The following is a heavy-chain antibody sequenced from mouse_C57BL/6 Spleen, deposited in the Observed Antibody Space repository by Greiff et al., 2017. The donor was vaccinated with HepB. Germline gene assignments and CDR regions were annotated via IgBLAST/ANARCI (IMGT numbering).Heavy chain of an antibody. V-gene: IGHV1-74*01. Sequence: QVQLQQPGAELVKPGASVKVSCKASGYTFTSYWMHWVKQRPGQGLEWIGRIHPSDSDTNYNQKFKGKATLTVDKSSSTAYMQLSSLTSDDSAVYYCAISIYSNPFAYWGQGTLVTVSA. CDR1: GYTFTSYW. CDR2: IHPSDSDT. CDR3: AISIYSNPFAY. D-gene: IGHD2-5*01. J-gene: IGHJ3*01.